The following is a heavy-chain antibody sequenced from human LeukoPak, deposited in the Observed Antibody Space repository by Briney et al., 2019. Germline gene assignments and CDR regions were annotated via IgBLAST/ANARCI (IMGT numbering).Heavy chain of an antibody. J-gene: IGHJ4*02. Sequence: ASVKVSCKASGYTFTGYSIHWVRHAPGQGLEWMGWINPNSGGTNYAQKFQGRVTMTRDTSISTAYMELSRLRSDDTAVYYCARSIPWNINAKSSSGYPSYYFDYWGQGTLVTVSS. V-gene: IGHV1-2*02. D-gene: IGHD3-22*01. CDR2: INPNSGGT. CDR1: GYTFTGYS. CDR3: ARSIPWNINAKSSSGYPSYYFDY.